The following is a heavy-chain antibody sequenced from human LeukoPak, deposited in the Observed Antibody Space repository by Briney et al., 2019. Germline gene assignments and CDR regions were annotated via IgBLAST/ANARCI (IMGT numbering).Heavy chain of an antibody. J-gene: IGHJ4*02. Sequence: PGGSLRLSCAASGITFDDYTMRRVRQAPGKGLEWVSLISWDGDSTYYADSVKGRFTISRDNSKNSLYLQMNSLRTEDSAFYYCTKDIYAKGAVGAFDYWGQRTLVTVSS. D-gene: IGHD1-26*01. CDR1: GITFDDYT. CDR3: TKDIYAKGAVGAFDY. V-gene: IGHV3-43*01. CDR2: ISWDGDST.